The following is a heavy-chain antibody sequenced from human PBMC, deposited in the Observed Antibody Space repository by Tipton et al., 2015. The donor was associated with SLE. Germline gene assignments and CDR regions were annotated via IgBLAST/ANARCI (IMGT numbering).Heavy chain of an antibody. V-gene: IGHV4-39*01. Sequence: TLSLTCAVSGGSIGGSSYYWGWIRQSPGKGLEWIGSIDYSGTSHYKASLESRVTISVDTSKNQFSLKLSSVTAADTAVYYCAFQYYDSSGYRDYWGQGTLVTVSS. CDR2: IDYSGTS. J-gene: IGHJ4*02. CDR1: GGSIGGSSYY. D-gene: IGHD3-22*01. CDR3: AFQYYDSSGYRDY.